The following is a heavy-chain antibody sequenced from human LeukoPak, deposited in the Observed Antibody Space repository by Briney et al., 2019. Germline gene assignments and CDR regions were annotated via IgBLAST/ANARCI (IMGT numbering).Heavy chain of an antibody. J-gene: IGHJ4*02. D-gene: IGHD1-26*01. CDR3: ARGSGSHFDY. V-gene: IGHV3-13*04. Sequence: PGGSLRLSCAASGFTFSNYDMFWVRQTTGKGLEWVLTIGAADDTYYPGSVRGRFTISRESAKDSLYLQMNSLRAGDTAVYYCARGSGSHFDYWGQGTLVTVSS. CDR2: IGAADDT. CDR1: GFTFSNYD.